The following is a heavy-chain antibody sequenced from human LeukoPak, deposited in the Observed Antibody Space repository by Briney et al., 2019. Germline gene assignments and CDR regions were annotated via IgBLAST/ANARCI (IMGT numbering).Heavy chain of an antibody. J-gene: IGHJ4*02. CDR2: IYPGDSDT. D-gene: IGHD6-13*01. V-gene: IGHV5-51*01. CDR1: GYSFTSYW. Sequence: GESLKTSCKGSGYSFTSYWIGWARQMPGKGLEWMGIIYPGDSDTRYSPSFQGQVTISADKSISTAYLQWSSLKASDTAMYYCARPNTYSSSWYSLNYWGQGTLVTVSS. CDR3: ARPNTYSSSWYSLNY.